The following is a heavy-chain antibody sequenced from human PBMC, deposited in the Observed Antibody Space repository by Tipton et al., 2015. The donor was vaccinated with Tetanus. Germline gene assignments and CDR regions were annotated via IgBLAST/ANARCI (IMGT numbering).Heavy chain of an antibody. CDR3: ARGHIPYYYDSTPY. V-gene: IGHV1-69*01. J-gene: IGHJ4*02. Sequence: QSGPEVKKPGSSVKVSCKASGGTFDRYGFSWVRQAPGQGLEWMGGIIPLYGTANYAQKFRDRVTITADEATSTAYMELNSLRSEDTAVYYCARGHIPYYYDSTPYWGQGTLVTVSS. CDR1: GGTFDRYG. CDR2: IIPLYGTA. D-gene: IGHD3-22*01.